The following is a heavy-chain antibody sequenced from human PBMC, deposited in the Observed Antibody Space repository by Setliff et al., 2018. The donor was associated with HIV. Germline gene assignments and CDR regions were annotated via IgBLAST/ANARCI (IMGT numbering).Heavy chain of an antibody. CDR1: GYSLTSYY. J-gene: IGHJ1*01. V-gene: IGHV1-46*01. D-gene: IGHD3-22*01. Sequence: GSVKVSCKASGYSLTSYYVHWVRQAPGQGLEWMGIINPSGGTTSYAQKFQGRVTMTRDTSTSTVYMELSSLRSEDTAVYYCARDWEARADYYDTSGQAQYFQHWGQGTLVTVSS. CDR3: ARDWEARADYYDTSGQAQYFQH. CDR2: INPSGGTT.